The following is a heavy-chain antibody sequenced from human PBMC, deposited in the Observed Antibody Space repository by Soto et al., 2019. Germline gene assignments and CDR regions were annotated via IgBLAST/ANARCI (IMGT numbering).Heavy chain of an antibody. CDR1: GGSISSSSYY. CDR2: IYYSGST. CDR3: ARRSPLQLEDAFDI. V-gene: IGHV4-39*01. D-gene: IGHD6-6*01. Sequence: QLQLQESGPGLVKPSETLSLTCTVSGGSISSSSYYWGWIRQPPGRGLEWIGSIYYSGSTFYNPSLKSRVTISVDTSKNRFSLRLSSVTAADTAVYYCARRSPLQLEDAFDIWGQGTMVTVSS. J-gene: IGHJ3*02.